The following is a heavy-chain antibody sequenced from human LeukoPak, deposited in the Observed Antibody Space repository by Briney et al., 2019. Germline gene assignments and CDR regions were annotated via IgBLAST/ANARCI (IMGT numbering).Heavy chain of an antibody. CDR3: APRQEWSCYMDV. J-gene: IGHJ6*03. CDR2: ISGSGGST. CDR1: GVTFSSYA. V-gene: IGHV3-23*01. D-gene: IGHD3-3*01. Sequence: PGGCLRLSCAASGVTFSSYAMSWVRQAPGKGLEWVSDISGSGGSTYYADSVKGRFAISRDNSKNKLYRRMSSLRAEDTAVYYCAPRQEWSCYMDVWGKETTVTVSS.